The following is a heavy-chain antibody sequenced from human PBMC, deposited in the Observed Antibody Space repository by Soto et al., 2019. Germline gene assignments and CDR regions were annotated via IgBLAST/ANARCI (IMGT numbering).Heavy chain of an antibody. Sequence: QVQLVESGGGVVQPGRSLRLSCEASGFTFSDYAMHWVRQAPGKGLEWVAVISYDGSSEDYADSVRGRFTISRDNSKNTLYLQMNSLRAEDTAVYYCARDRYFYDSRGYWTWLFDYWGQGTLVTVSS. V-gene: IGHV3-30-3*01. J-gene: IGHJ4*02. D-gene: IGHD3-22*01. CDR2: ISYDGSSE. CDR1: GFTFSDYA. CDR3: ARDRYFYDSRGYWTWLFDY.